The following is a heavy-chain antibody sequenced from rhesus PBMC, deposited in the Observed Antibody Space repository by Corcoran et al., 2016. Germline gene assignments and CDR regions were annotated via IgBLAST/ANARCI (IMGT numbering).Heavy chain of an antibody. D-gene: IGHD3-3*01. CDR2: INPYNGNT. CDR3: ARVPLLQYLDWLLSYFDY. J-gene: IGHJ4*01. V-gene: IGHV1S2*01. CDR1: GYTFTDYY. Sequence: QVQLVQSGAEVKKPGSSVKVSCKASGYTFTDYYMHWVRQAPRQGLEWMGWINPYNGNTKYANKFQGRVTMTRDTATSTAYMELSSLRSEDTAVYYCARVPLLQYLDWLLSYFDYWGQGVLVTVSS.